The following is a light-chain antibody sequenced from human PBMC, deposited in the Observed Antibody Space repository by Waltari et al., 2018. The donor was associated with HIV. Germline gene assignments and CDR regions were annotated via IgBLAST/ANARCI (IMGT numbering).Light chain of an antibody. V-gene: IGKV3-20*01. CDR3: QQYGSSPYT. Sequence: EIVLTQSPGTLSLSPGERATLSRRASQRVSSSYLAWYQQKPGQAPRLFIYGVSSRATGVPDRFSGSGSGTDFTLTISRLEPEDFAVYYCQQYGSSPYTFGQGTKLEIK. J-gene: IGKJ2*01. CDR2: GVS. CDR1: QRVSSSY.